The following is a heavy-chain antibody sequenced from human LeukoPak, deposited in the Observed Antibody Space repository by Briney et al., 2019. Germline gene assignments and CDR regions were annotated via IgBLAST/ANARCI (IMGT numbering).Heavy chain of an antibody. Sequence: GGSLRLSCAASGFTFSSYAMHWVRQAPGKGLEWVAVISYDGSNKYYADSVKGRFTISRDNSKNTLYLQMNSLRAEDTAVYYCASPSGYDFWSGYYSFDYWGQGTLVTVSS. CDR1: GFTFSSYA. J-gene: IGHJ4*02. CDR2: ISYDGSNK. D-gene: IGHD3-3*01. CDR3: ASPSGYDFWSGYYSFDY. V-gene: IGHV3-30-3*01.